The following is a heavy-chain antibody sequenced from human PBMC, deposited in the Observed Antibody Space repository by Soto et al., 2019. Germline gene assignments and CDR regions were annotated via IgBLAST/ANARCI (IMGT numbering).Heavy chain of an antibody. CDR2: INHSGST. D-gene: IGHD2-2*01. Sequence: QVQLQQWGAGLLKPSETLSLTCAVYGGSFSGYYWSWIRQPPGKGLEWIGEINHSGSTNYNPSLKSRVTISVDTSKNQFSLKLSSVTAAAPAVYSCASVPQGYWGQGTLVTVSS. V-gene: IGHV4-34*01. J-gene: IGHJ4*02. CDR1: GGSFSGYY. CDR3: ASVPQGY.